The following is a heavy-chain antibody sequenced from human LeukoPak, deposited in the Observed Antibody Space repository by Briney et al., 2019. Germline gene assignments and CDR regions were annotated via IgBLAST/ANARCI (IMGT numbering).Heavy chain of an antibody. Sequence: GGSLRLSCAASGFTFSSYSMNWVRQAPGKGLEWVSSISSSSSYIYYADSVKGRFTISRDNAKNSLYLQMNSLRAEDTAVYFCARGLSGSYFYFDYWGQGTLVTVSS. CDR1: GFTFSSYS. D-gene: IGHD1-26*01. CDR3: ARGLSGSYFYFDY. V-gene: IGHV3-21*01. J-gene: IGHJ4*02. CDR2: ISSSSSYI.